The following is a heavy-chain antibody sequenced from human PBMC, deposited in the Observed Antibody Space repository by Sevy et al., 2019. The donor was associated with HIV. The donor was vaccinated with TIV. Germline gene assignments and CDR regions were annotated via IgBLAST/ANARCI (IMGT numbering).Heavy chain of an antibody. CDR3: TARSTYPSSGWPFDY. Sequence: GGSLRLSCAASGFTFSNAWMSWVRQAPGKGLEWVGRIKSKTGGGTTDYAAPVKGRFTISRDDSKNTLYLQMNSLKTEDTAVYYCTARSTYPSSGWPFDYWGQGTLVTVSS. CDR2: IKSKTGGGTT. V-gene: IGHV3-15*01. CDR1: GFTFSNAW. J-gene: IGHJ4*02. D-gene: IGHD6-19*01.